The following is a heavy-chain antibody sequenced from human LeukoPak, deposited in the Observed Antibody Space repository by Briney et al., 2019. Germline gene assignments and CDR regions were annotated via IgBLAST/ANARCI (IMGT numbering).Heavy chain of an antibody. CDR3: TRHRDIALDSSGYYRSGDY. CDR2: IWYDGSNK. Sequence: GGSLRLSCAASGFTFSSYGMHWVRQAPGKGLEWVAVIWYDGSNKYYADSVKGRFTISRDNSKNTLYLQMNSLRAEDTAVYYCTRHRDIALDSSGYYRSGDYWGQGTLVTVSS. CDR1: GFTFSSYG. V-gene: IGHV3-33*01. D-gene: IGHD3-22*01. J-gene: IGHJ4*02.